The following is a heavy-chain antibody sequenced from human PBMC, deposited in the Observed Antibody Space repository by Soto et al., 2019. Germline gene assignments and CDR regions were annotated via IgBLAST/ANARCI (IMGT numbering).Heavy chain of an antibody. CDR2: IIPILGIA. V-gene: IGHV1-69*02. CDR1: GGTFSSYT. D-gene: IGHD6-19*01. Sequence: QVQLVQSGAEVKKPGSSVKVSCKASGGTFSSYTISWVRQAPGQGLEWMGRIIPILGIANYVQKFQGRVTITADKSTSTAYMELSSLRSEDTAVYYCARLGGWPTPLDYWGQGTLVTVSS. CDR3: ARLGGWPTPLDY. J-gene: IGHJ4*02.